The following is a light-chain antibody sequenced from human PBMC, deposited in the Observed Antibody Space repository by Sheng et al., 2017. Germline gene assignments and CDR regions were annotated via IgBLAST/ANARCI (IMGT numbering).Light chain of an antibody. J-gene: IGKJ4*01. V-gene: IGKV4-1*01. CDR3: QERSNWLGVT. CDR1: QSVSYGYYNENF. CDR2: RAS. Sequence: DIVLTQSPDSLTVSLGETATINCKSSQSVSYGYYNENFLAWYQQKPGQPPKLLIFRASNRQFGVPDRFRGSGSGTDFSLTINNVQAEDVAVYYCQERSNWLGVTFGGGTKVEIK.